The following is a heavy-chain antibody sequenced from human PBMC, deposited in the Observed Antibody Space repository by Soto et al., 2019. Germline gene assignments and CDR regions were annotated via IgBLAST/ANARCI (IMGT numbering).Heavy chain of an antibody. V-gene: IGHV3-33*01. CDR1: GFAFSTYG. Sequence: QVQLVESGGGVVQPGRSLRLSCAASGFAFSTYGIHWVRQAPGKGLEWVAVIWYDGSNKYYADSVKGRFTISRDNSKNTLYLQMESLRAEDTAVYYCARAVGPYDYWGQGTLLTVSS. D-gene: IGHD1-26*01. CDR2: IWYDGSNK. CDR3: ARAVGPYDY. J-gene: IGHJ4*02.